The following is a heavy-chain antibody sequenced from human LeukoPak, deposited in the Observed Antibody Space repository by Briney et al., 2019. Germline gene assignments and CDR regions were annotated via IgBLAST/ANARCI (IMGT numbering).Heavy chain of an antibody. D-gene: IGHD3-3*01. CDR3: ARDHARSDAFDI. V-gene: IGHV3-21*01. CDR1: GFTFSSYS. Sequence: GGSLRLSCAASGFTFSSYSMNWVRQAPGKGLEWVSSISSSSSYIYYADSVKGRFTISRDNAKNSLYLQMNSLRAEDTAVYCCARDHARSDAFDIWGQGTMVTVSS. CDR2: ISSSSSYI. J-gene: IGHJ3*02.